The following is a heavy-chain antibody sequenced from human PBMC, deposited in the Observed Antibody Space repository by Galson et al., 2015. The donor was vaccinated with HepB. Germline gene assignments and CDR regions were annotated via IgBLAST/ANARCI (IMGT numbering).Heavy chain of an antibody. CDR3: ARDTAYCGGDCYDDY. D-gene: IGHD2-21*02. Sequence: SVKVSCKASGGTFSSYTISWVRQAPGQGLEWMGRIIPILGIANYAQKFQGRVTITADKSTSTAYMELSSLRSEDTAVYYCARDTAYCGGDCYDDYWGQGTLVTVSS. J-gene: IGHJ4*02. V-gene: IGHV1-69*04. CDR2: IIPILGIA. CDR1: GGTFSSYT.